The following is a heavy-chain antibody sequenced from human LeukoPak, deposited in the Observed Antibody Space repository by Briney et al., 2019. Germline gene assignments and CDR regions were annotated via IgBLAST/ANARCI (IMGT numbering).Heavy chain of an antibody. CDR3: ARSIFYRDNDPWYYFDD. J-gene: IGHJ4*02. Sequence: GASVKLSCKASGGTFSSYAISWVRQAPGQGLEWMGGIIPIFGTANYAQKSQGRVTITTDESTSTAYMELSSLRSEDTAVYYCARSIFYRDNDPWYYFDDWGQGTLVTVSS. CDR1: GGTFSSYA. D-gene: IGHD4-17*01. V-gene: IGHV1-69*05. CDR2: IIPIFGTA.